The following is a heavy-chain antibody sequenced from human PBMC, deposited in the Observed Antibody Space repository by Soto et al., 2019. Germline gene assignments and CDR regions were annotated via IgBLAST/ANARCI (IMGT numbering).Heavy chain of an antibody. Sequence: PSETLSLTCTVSGGSISSNYWSWIRQPPGKGLEWIGYIHYSGSTNYNPSLKSPVTISLDTSKNQISLKLSSVTAADTAVYYYARGYSYVALWGQGTLVTVSS. V-gene: IGHV4-59*01. J-gene: IGHJ4*02. CDR2: IHYSGST. CDR1: GGSISSNY. D-gene: IGHD5-18*01. CDR3: ARGYSYVAL.